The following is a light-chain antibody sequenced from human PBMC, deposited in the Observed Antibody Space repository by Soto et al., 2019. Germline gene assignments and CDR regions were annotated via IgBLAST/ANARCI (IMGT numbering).Light chain of an antibody. Sequence: DIQMTQSPSTLSGSVGDRVTISVLASQSISNWLAWYQQKPGKAPKLLIYKASTLKSGVPSRFSGSGSGTEFTLTISSLQPEDFATYYCLQHNRYPWTFGQGTKVDIK. CDR1: QSISNW. CDR3: LQHNRYPWT. CDR2: KAS. J-gene: IGKJ1*01. V-gene: IGKV1-5*03.